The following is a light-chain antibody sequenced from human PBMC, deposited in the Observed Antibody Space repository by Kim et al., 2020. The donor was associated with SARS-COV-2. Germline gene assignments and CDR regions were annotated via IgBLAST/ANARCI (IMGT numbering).Light chain of an antibody. CDR3: QQTYSFPRS. J-gene: IGKJ2*03. CDR1: QTISTY. V-gene: IGKV1-39*01. Sequence: SASVGDRVTIICRASQTISTYVNWYQQRPGKAPRLLIYSASILQSGVASWFSGSGSGTDFTLTITSLQPEDFATYYCQQTYSFPRSFGQGTKLEI. CDR2: SAS.